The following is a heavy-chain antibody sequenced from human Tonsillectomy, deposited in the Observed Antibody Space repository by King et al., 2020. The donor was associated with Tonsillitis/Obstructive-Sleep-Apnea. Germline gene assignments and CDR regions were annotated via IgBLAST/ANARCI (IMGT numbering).Heavy chain of an antibody. CDR2: ISGSGGIT. Sequence: VQLVESGGGLVQPGGSLRLCCAASGFSFSSYAMNWVRQAPGKGLEWVSIISGSGGITYYADSVKGRFTISRDNSKNTLYLQMNSLRAEDTAVYYCAKDREYYDILTGVNYWGQGTLVTVSS. J-gene: IGHJ4*02. CDR3: AKDREYYDILTGVNY. V-gene: IGHV3-23*04. D-gene: IGHD3-9*01. CDR1: GFSFSSYA.